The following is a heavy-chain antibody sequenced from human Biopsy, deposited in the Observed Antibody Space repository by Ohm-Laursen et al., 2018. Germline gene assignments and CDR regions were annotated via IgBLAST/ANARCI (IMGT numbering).Heavy chain of an antibody. CDR2: VWYDGINK. Sequence: SLRLSCAASGFTFSSFGMHWVRQAPGKGLEWAAVVWYDGINKFYADSVEGRFTISRDNFKNTVYLEMNSLRPEDTAVYYCARDLGNLRGVMFYLDSWGQGTLVSVSS. CDR3: ARDLGNLRGVMFYLDS. V-gene: IGHV3-33*01. CDR1: GFTFSSFG. D-gene: IGHD3-16*01. J-gene: IGHJ4*02.